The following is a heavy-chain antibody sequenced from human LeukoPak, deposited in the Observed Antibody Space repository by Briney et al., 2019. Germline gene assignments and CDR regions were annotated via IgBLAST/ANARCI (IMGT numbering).Heavy chain of an antibody. J-gene: IGHJ3*02. CDR2: IIPIFGTA. V-gene: IGHV1-69*13. CDR3: ARDLDPYSSSPDAFDI. D-gene: IGHD6-13*01. Sequence: ASVKVSCKASGGTFSSYAISWVRQAPGQGLEWMGGIIPIFGTANYAQKFQGRVTITADESTSTAYMELSSLRAEDTAVYYCARDLDPYSSSPDAFDIWGQGTMVTVSS. CDR1: GGTFSSYA.